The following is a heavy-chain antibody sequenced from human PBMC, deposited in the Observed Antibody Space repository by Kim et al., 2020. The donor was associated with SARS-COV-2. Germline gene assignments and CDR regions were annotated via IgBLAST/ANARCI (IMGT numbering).Heavy chain of an antibody. V-gene: IGHV3-30*02. J-gene: IGHJ5*02. D-gene: IGHD3-10*01. Sequence: YADSVKGRFTISRDNSKNTLYLRMNSLRAEDTALYDCAKGDYGSRSCLGHWGQGTLVTVSS. CDR3: AKGDYGSRSCLGH.